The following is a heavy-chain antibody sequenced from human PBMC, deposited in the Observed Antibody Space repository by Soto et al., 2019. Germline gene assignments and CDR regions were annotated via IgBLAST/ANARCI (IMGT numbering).Heavy chain of an antibody. CDR1: GFTFSSYA. Sequence: GVSLRLSCAASGFTFSSYAMSCVLQAPGKGLEWVSAISGSGGSTYYADSVKGLFTISRDNSKNTLYLQMDSLRAEDTAVYYCAKAPRGRDGYTSGRDVWGQGTTVTVS. CDR2: ISGSGGST. J-gene: IGHJ6*02. CDR3: AKAPRGRDGYTSGRDV. D-gene: IGHD5-12*01. V-gene: IGHV3-23*01.